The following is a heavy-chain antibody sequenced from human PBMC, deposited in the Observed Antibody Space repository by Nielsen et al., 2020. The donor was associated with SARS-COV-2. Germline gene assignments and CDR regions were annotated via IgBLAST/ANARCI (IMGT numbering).Heavy chain of an antibody. D-gene: IGHD3-16*01. J-gene: IGHJ4*02. CDR3: ARDMGGYLDY. CDR2: ISYDGSNK. Sequence: GESLKISCAASGFTFSSYAVHWVRQAPGKGLEWVAVISYDGSNKYYADSVKGRFTISRDNSKNTLYLQMNSLRAEDTAVYYCARDMGGYLDYWGQGTLVTVSS. V-gene: IGHV3-30*04. CDR1: GFTFSSYA.